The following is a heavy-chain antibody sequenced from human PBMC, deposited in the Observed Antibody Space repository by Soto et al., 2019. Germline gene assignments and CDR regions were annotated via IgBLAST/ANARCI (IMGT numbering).Heavy chain of an antibody. CDR3: ARGHIAGAWFDY. Sequence: SLRLSCAASGFTFSSYSMNWVRQAPGKGLEWVRSISSSSSYIYYADSVKGGFTISRDNATYSLYLQLNSLRAEDTAVYYCARGHIAGAWFDYWGQGTLVTVSS. CDR2: ISSSSSYI. J-gene: IGHJ4*02. V-gene: IGHV3-21*01. D-gene: IGHD2-21*02. CDR1: GFTFSSYS.